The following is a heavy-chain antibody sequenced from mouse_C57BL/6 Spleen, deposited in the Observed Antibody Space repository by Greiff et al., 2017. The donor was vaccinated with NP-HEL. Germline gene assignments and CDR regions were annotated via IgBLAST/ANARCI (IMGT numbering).Heavy chain of an antibody. J-gene: IGHJ2*01. CDR2: IDPSDSET. CDR1: GYTFTSYW. Sequence: QVQLQQPGAELVRPGSSVKLSCKASGYTFTSYWMHWVKQRPIQGLEWIGNIDPSDSETHYNQKFKDKATLTVDKSSSTAYMQLSSLTSEDSAVYYCARRGYDERGDYWGQGTTLTVSS. CDR3: ARRGYDERGDY. D-gene: IGHD2-2*01. V-gene: IGHV1-52*01.